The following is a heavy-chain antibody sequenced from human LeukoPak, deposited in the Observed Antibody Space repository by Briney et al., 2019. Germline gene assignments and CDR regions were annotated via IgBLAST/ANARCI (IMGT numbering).Heavy chain of an antibody. CDR3: ARVAAAGTRWFDP. V-gene: IGHV1-2*02. J-gene: IGHJ5*02. CDR1: GYTFTGYY. Sequence: APVKVPCKASGYTFTGYYMHWVRQAPGQGLEWMGWINPNSGGTNYAQKFQGRVTMTRDTSISTAYMELSRLRSDDTAVYYCARVAAAGTRWFDPWGQGPLVTVSS. D-gene: IGHD6-13*01. CDR2: INPNSGGT.